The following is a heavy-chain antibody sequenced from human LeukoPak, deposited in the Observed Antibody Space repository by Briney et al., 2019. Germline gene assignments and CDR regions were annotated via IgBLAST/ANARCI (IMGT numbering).Heavy chain of an antibody. Sequence: SETLSLTCTVSGGSISSYYWTWVRQPPGKGLEWIAYIYYSGSANYNPSLKSRVAISVDTSKNQFSLILSSVTAADTAVYYCARRYCSGGSCYFQHWGQGTLVTVSS. V-gene: IGHV4-59*01. J-gene: IGHJ1*01. CDR2: IYYSGSA. D-gene: IGHD2-15*01. CDR1: GGSISSYY. CDR3: ARRYCSGGSCYFQH.